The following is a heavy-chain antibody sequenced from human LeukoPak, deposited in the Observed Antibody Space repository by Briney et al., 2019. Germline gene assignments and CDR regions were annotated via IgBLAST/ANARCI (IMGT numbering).Heavy chain of an antibody. Sequence: SETLSLTCAAYGGSFSGYYWSWIRQPPGKGLEWIGEINHSGSTNYNPSLKSRVTISVDTSKNQFSLKLSSVTAADTAVYYCARDRNMVRGVIPGLVDYWGQGTLVTVSS. CDR2: INHSGST. CDR1: GGSFSGYY. CDR3: ARDRNMVRGVIPGLVDY. D-gene: IGHD3-10*01. V-gene: IGHV4-34*01. J-gene: IGHJ4*02.